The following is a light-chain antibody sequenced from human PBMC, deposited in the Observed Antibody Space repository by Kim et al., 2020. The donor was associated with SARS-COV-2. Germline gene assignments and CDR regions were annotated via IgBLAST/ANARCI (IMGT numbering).Light chain of an antibody. CDR3: QQYDTSPYT. Sequence: ETVLTQSPGTLSLSPGESATLSCRASPSVNSNYLAWYHQRPGQAPRLLIYLASTRATGAPDRFSGSGSGTDFTLTIRRLEPEDSGVFYCQQYDTSPYTFGRGTKLEI. CDR1: PSVNSNY. CDR2: LAS. V-gene: IGKV3-20*01. J-gene: IGKJ2*01.